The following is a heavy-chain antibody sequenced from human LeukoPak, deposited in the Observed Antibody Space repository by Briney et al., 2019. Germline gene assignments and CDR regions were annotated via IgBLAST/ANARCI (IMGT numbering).Heavy chain of an antibody. D-gene: IGHD1-26*01. CDR2: IYPGDSDT. CDR3: VRPLMPETSGSYGGLDY. CDR1: GSIFTSYW. J-gene: IGHJ4*02. Sequence: PGASLQISCKGSGSIFTSYWIGWVRQLPGKGLEWMGIIYPGDSDTRYSPSFQGQVTISADKSISTAYLQWSSLKASDTAMYYCVRPLMPETSGSYGGLDYWGQGTLVTVSS. V-gene: IGHV5-51*01.